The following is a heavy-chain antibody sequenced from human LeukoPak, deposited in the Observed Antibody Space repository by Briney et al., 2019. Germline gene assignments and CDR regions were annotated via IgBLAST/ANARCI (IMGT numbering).Heavy chain of an antibody. D-gene: IGHD3-10*01. V-gene: IGHV3-48*04. CDR2: ISHTGSTM. CDR3: VRDCGWFHFDL. CDR1: GFSFSIYS. Sequence: GGSLRLSCAASGFSFSIYSLNWVRQAPGKGLEWVSYISHTGSTMSYADSVKGRFTISRDNTKESLFLQLNSLRAEDTAVYYCVRDCGWFHFDLWGQGTLVTVSS. J-gene: IGHJ4*02.